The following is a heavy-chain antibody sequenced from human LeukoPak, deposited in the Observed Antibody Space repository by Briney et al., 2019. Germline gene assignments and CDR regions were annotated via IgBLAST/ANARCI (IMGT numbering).Heavy chain of an antibody. J-gene: IGHJ5*02. Sequence: PGGSLRLSRAASGFTFSSYGMHWVRQAPGKGLEWVAVISYDGSNKYYADSVKGRFTISRDNSKNTLYLQMNSLRAEDTAVYYCAKVSDYYDSSGYRSNWFDPWGQGTLVTVSS. CDR3: AKVSDYYDSSGYRSNWFDP. D-gene: IGHD3-22*01. V-gene: IGHV3-30*18. CDR1: GFTFSSYG. CDR2: ISYDGSNK.